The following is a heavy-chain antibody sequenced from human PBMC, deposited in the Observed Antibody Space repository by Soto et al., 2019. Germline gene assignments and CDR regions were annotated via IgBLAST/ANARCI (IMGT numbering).Heavy chain of an antibody. CDR2: IFQSGST. J-gene: IGHJ2*01. V-gene: IGHV4-30-2*01. Sequence: QLQLQESGSGLVKPSQTLSLTCAVSGGSICSGGYYSSWLRQPPGKGLEWIGYIFQSGSTCYNPSPKSRVTISVDRSKNHFSLELSSVTAASPAVDYCSREGGSGRPDWYFNVWGRGTLVTVSS. CDR1: GGSICSGGYY. CDR3: SREGGSGRPDWYFNV. D-gene: IGHD6-19*01.